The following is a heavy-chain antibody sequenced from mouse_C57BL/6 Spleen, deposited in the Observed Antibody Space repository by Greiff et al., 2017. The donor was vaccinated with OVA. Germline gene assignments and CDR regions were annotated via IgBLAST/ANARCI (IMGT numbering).Heavy chain of an antibody. CDR2: ISSGGDYI. CDR1: GFTFSSYA. J-gene: IGHJ1*03. D-gene: IGHD4-1*01. CDR3: TRDRGVGRENFDV. Sequence: EVHLVESGEGLVKPGGSLKLSCAASGFTFSSYAMSWVRQTPEKRLEWVAYISSGGDYIYYADTVKGRFTISIDNARNTLYLQMSSLKSEDTAMYYCTRDRGVGRENFDVWGTGTTVTVSS. V-gene: IGHV5-9-1*02.